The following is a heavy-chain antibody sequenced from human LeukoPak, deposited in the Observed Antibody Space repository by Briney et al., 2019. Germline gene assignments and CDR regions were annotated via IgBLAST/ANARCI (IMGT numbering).Heavy chain of an antibody. CDR1: GGSFSGYY. CDR2: INHSGST. V-gene: IGHV4-34*01. CDR3: ARVIVVVTAAIPYYYGMDV. Sequence: PSETLSLTCAVYGGSFSGYYWSWIRQPPGKGLEWIGEINHSGSTNYNPSLKSRVTISVDTSKNQFSLKLSSVTAADTAVYYCARVIVVVTAAIPYYYGMDVWGQGTTVTVS. J-gene: IGHJ6*02. D-gene: IGHD2-2*01.